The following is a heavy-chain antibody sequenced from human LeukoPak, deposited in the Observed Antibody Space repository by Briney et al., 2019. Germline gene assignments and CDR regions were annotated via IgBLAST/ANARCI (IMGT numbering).Heavy chain of an antibody. CDR2: ISGSGGST. V-gene: IGHV3-23*01. D-gene: IGHD3-22*01. J-gene: IGHJ4*02. CDR1: GFTFSSYA. Sequence: GGSLRLSCAASGFTFSSYAMSWVRQAPGKGLEWVSAISGSGGSTYYADSVKGRFTISRDNSKNTLYLQMNSLRAEDTAVYYCASRIEDSSGYYWDYFDYWGQGTLVTVSP. CDR3: ASRIEDSSGYYWDYFDY.